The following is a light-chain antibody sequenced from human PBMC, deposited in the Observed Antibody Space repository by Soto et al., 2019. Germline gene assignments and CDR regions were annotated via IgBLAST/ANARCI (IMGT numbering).Light chain of an antibody. CDR1: QSVSSSY. CDR2: GAS. Sequence: GVGAGRPGRVSQSVSSSYLAWYQQKPGQAPRLLIYGASSRATGIPDRFSGSGSGTDFTHTIIRLEPDDLAVYHCQQYGSSPWTFAQGTKVDIK. J-gene: IGKJ1*01. CDR3: QQYGSSPWT. V-gene: IGKV3-20*01.